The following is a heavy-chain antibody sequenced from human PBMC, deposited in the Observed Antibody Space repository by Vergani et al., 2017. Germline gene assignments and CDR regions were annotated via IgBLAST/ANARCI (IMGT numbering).Heavy chain of an antibody. CDR3: ARAYWRVRGVIIGDPAEYFQH. CDR1: GYTFTSYY. J-gene: IGHJ1*01. V-gene: IGHV1-46*01. D-gene: IGHD3-10*01. Sequence: QVQLVQSGAEVKKPGASVKVSCKASGYTFTSYYMHWVRQAPGQGLEWMGIINLSGGSTSYAQKFQGRVTMTRDTSTSTVYMELSSLRSEDTAVYYCARAYWRVRGVIIGDPAEYFQHWGQGTLVTVSS. CDR2: INLSGGST.